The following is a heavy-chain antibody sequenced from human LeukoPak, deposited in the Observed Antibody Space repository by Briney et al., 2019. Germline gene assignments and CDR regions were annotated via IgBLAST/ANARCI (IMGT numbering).Heavy chain of an antibody. V-gene: IGHV3-66*01. D-gene: IGHD6-13*01. CDR1: GFTVSSNY. J-gene: IGHJ3*02. CDR2: IYSGGST. CDR3: ARVEIAAAGTAFDI. Sequence: GGSLRLSCAASGFTVSSNYMSWVRQAPGKGLEWVSVIYSGGSTYYADSVKGRFTISRDNSKNTLYLQMNSLRAEDTAVYYCARVEIAAAGTAFDIWGQGTMVTVSS.